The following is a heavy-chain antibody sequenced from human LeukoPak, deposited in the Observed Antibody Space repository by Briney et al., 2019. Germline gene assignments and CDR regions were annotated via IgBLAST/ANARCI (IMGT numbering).Heavy chain of an antibody. CDR2: INHSGST. J-gene: IGHJ4*02. V-gene: IGHV4-34*01. D-gene: IGHD6-19*01. CDR1: GGSFSGYY. Sequence: SETLSLTCAVYGGSFSGYYWSWIRQPPGRRLEWIGEINHSGSTNYNPSLKSRVTISVDTSKNQFSLKLSSVTAADTAVYYCARGAFPSIAVAYYWGQGTLVTVSS. CDR3: ARGAFPSIAVAYY.